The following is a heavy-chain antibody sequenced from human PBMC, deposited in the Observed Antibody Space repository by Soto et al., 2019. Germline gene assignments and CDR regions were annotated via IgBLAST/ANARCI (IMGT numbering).Heavy chain of an antibody. Sequence: EVHLVESGGGLVRPGGSLRLSCAASGFRFSAYWIHWVRQVPGKGLGWVSHISNDDNSATYADSVKGRFTISRDDAKNTVYLQMNSLRADDPAVYYCVRDSARTFDYWGRGTLVTVSS. J-gene: IGHJ4*01. D-gene: IGHD1-1*01. V-gene: IGHV3-74*01. CDR3: VRDSARTFDY. CDR2: ISNDDNSA. CDR1: GFRFSAYW.